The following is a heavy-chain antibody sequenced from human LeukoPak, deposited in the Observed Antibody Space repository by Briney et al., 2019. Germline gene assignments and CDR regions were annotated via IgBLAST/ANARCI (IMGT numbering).Heavy chain of an antibody. CDR1: GYTLTELS. V-gene: IGHV1-24*01. CDR3: ATVRNGAFDY. Sequence: ASVKVSCKVSGYTLTELSMHWVRQAPGKGLEWMGGFDPEDGETIYAQKFQGRVTMTGDTSTDTAYMELSSLRSEDTAVYYCATVRNGAFDYWGQGTLVTVSS. J-gene: IGHJ4*02. D-gene: IGHD1-1*01. CDR2: FDPEDGET.